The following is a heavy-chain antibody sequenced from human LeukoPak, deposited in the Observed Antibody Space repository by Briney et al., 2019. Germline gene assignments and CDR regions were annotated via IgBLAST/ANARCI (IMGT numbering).Heavy chain of an antibody. D-gene: IGHD2-2*01. V-gene: IGHV1-8*01. Sequence: ASVKVSCKASGYTFTSYDINWVRQATGQGLEWMGWMNPNSGNTGYAQKFQGRVTMTRNTSISTAYMELSSLRSEDTAVCYCARAHEDQLPLDYWGQGTLVTVSS. CDR2: MNPNSGNT. CDR3: ARAHEDQLPLDY. CDR1: GYTFTSYD. J-gene: IGHJ4*02.